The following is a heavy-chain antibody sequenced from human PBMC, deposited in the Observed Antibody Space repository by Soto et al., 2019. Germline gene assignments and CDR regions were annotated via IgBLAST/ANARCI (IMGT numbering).Heavy chain of an antibody. Sequence: GASVKVSCKASGYTFTSYGISWVRQAPGQGLEWMGWISAYNGNTNYAQKLQGRVTMTTDTSTSTAYMELRSLRSDDTAVYYCARSMVRGVITFNWFDPWGKGTLVTVS. V-gene: IGHV1-18*01. J-gene: IGHJ5*02. CDR1: GYTFTSYG. D-gene: IGHD3-10*01. CDR2: ISAYNGNT. CDR3: ARSMVRGVITFNWFDP.